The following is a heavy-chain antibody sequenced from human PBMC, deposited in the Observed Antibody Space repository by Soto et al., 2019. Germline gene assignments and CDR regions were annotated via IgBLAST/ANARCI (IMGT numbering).Heavy chain of an antibody. Sequence: QVQLQESGPGLVKPSQTLSLTCTVSGGSISSGDYYWSWIRQPPGTGLEWIGYIYYSGSTYYNPSRKSRVTISGDTAKNQFSRKLSSVTAADTAVYYCARTSFGGGAFDIWGQGTMFTVSS. CDR3: ARTSFGGGAFDI. D-gene: IGHD3-16*01. CDR1: GGSISSGDYY. V-gene: IGHV4-30-4*01. J-gene: IGHJ3*02. CDR2: IYYSGST.